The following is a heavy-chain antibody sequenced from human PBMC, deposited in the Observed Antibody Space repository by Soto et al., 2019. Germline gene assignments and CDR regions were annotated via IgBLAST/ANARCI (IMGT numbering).Heavy chain of an antibody. D-gene: IGHD7-27*01. CDR3: ARRMTWGSSSYFDY. CDR2: ISSSSSYI. V-gene: IGHV3-21*01. CDR1: GFTFSSYS. Sequence: GGSLRLSCAASGFTFSSYSMNWVRQAPGKGLEWVSSISSSSSYIYYADSVKGRFTISRDNAKNSLYLQMNSLRAEDTAVYYCARRMTWGSSSYFDYWGQGTLVTVSS. J-gene: IGHJ4*02.